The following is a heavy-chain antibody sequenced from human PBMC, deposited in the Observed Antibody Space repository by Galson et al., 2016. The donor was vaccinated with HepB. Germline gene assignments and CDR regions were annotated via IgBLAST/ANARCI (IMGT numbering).Heavy chain of an antibody. CDR2: ITSNGGTT. J-gene: IGHJ6*02. V-gene: IGHV3-64D*06. Sequence: SLRLSCAASGFTFSSFVMHWVRQAPGKGLEYVSAITSNGGTTYYADSVKGRFTISRDNSENTLYLQMSSLRAEDTAVYHCVKLSGHDIYYYYYGMDVWGQGTTVTVSS. D-gene: IGHD5-12*01. CDR3: VKLSGHDIYYYYYGMDV. CDR1: GFTFSSFV.